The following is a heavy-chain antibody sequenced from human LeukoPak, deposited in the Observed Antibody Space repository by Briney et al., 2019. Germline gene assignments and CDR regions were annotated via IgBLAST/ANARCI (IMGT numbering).Heavy chain of an antibody. CDR3: AGPSEPRSGFDY. CDR2: IYYSGST. J-gene: IGHJ4*02. Sequence: SETLSLTCTVSGGSISSSSYYWGWIRQPPGKGLEWIGSIYYSGSTYYNPSLKSRVTISVDTSKNQFSLKLSSVTAADTAVYYCAGPSEPRSGFDYWGQGTLVTVSS. D-gene: IGHD3-10*01. CDR1: GGSISSSSYY. V-gene: IGHV4-39*01.